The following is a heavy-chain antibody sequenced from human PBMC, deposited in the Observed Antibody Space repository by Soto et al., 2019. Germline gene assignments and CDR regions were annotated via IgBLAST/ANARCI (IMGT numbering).Heavy chain of an antibody. CDR1: GYIFSDYF. J-gene: IGHJ6*02. V-gene: IGHV1-2*04. CDR2: INPKTAAT. D-gene: IGHD4-4*01. Sequence: QVQLVQSGAEVKRSGASVKVSCKASGYIFSDYFIQWLRQAPGQGLEWVAWINPKTAATNYAKYFQGWATVTRDTSISTAYLELTRLRPDDTGVYYCARIKWGLDHYRGMDVWGQGTAVTVSS. CDR3: ARIKWGLDHYRGMDV.